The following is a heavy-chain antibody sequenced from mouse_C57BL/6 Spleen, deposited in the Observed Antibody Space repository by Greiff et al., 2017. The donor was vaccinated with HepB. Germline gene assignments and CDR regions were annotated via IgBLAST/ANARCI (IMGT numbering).Heavy chain of an antibody. D-gene: IGHD1-1*01. CDR1: GYTFTSYD. J-gene: IGHJ1*03. V-gene: IGHV1-85*01. Sequence: QVQLKESGPELVKPGASVKLSCKASGYTFTSYDINWVKQRPGQGLEWIGWIYPRDGSTKYNEKFKGKATLTVDTSSSTAYMELHSLTSEDSAVYFCARWYYGSSYDWYFDVWSTGTTVTVSS. CDR3: ARWYYGSSYDWYFDV. CDR2: IYPRDGST.